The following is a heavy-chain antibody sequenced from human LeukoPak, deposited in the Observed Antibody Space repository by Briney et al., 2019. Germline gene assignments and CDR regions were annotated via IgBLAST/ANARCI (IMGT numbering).Heavy chain of an antibody. CDR3: ARTSAAGTGDY. V-gene: IGHV4-31*03. J-gene: IGHJ4*02. D-gene: IGHD6-13*01. CDR2: ITYSGST. Sequence: SQTLSLTCTVSGGSISSGGYYWSWIRQHPGQGLEWIGYITYSGSTYYNPSLKSRVTISVDTSKNQFSLKLSSVTAADTAVYYCARTSAAGTGDYWGQGTLVTVSS. CDR1: GGSISSGGYY.